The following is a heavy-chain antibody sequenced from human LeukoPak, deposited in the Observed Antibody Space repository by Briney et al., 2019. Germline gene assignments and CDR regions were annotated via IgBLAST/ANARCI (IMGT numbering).Heavy chain of an antibody. CDR3: AKDLGDYGDYGGALGGAFGAFDI. Sequence: AGGSLRLSCAASGFTFSNAWMSWVRQAPGKGLEWVSGISWNSGSIGYADSVKGRFTISRDNAKNSLYLQMNSLRAEDMALYYCAKDLGDYGDYGGALGGAFGAFDIWGQGTMVTVSS. V-gene: IGHV3-9*03. CDR1: GFTFSNAW. CDR2: ISWNSGSI. D-gene: IGHD4-17*01. J-gene: IGHJ3*02.